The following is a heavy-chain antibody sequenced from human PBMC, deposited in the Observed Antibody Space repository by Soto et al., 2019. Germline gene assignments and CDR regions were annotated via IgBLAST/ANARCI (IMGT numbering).Heavy chain of an antibody. CDR2: ISSSSSYI. D-gene: IGHD3-10*01. CDR3: ARGYGSGSYSPFDY. CDR1: GFTFSSYI. Sequence: EVQLVESGGGLVKPGGSLRLSCAASGFTFSSYIMNWVRQAPGKGLEWVSSISSSSSYIYYADSVKGRFTISRDNAKNSLYLQMNSLRAEDTAVYDCARGYGSGSYSPFDYWGQGTLVTVSS. J-gene: IGHJ4*02. V-gene: IGHV3-21*01.